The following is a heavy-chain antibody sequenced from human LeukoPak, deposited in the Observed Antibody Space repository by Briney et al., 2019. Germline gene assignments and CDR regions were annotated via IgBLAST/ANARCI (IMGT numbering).Heavy chain of an antibody. D-gene: IGHD3-3*01. CDR3: ARDHSLEYGNWFDP. CDR2: ISYDGSTK. CDR1: GFTFSSYA. Sequence: GGSLRLSCAASGFTFSSYAMHWVRQPPGKGLEWVTMISYDGSTKYYTDSVKGRFTISRDNSKNTLYLQMNSLRTEDTALYYCARDHSLEYGNWFDPWGQGTLATVSS. J-gene: IGHJ5*02. V-gene: IGHV3-30*04.